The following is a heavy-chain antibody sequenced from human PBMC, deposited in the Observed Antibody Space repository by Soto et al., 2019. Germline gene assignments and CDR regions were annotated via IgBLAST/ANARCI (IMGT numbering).Heavy chain of an antibody. CDR3: ARVQYDFWSGYSRPYYYYGMDV. V-gene: IGHV4-59*01. Sequence: SETLSLTCAVSGGSISSYYWSWIRQPPGKXLEWIGYIYYSGSTNYNPSLKSRVTISVDTSKNQFSLKLSSVTAADTAVYYCARVQYDFWSGYSRPYYYYGMDVWGQGTTVTVFS. CDR2: IYYSGST. CDR1: GGSISSYY. D-gene: IGHD3-3*01. J-gene: IGHJ6*02.